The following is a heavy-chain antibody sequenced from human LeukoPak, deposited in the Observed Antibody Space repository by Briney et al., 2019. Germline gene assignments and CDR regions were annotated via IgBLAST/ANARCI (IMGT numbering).Heavy chain of an antibody. CDR1: GGSISTYF. J-gene: IGHJ3*02. CDR2: IYYSGST. D-gene: IGHD3-10*01. Sequence: PSENLSLTCTVSGGSISTYFWNWIRQSPGKGLEWIGYIYYSGSTDYNPSLKSRVTMSVDASKNQFSLTLSSVTAADTAVYYCAREQGRAFEIWGRGTMVTVSS. CDR3: AREQGRAFEI. V-gene: IGHV4-59*01.